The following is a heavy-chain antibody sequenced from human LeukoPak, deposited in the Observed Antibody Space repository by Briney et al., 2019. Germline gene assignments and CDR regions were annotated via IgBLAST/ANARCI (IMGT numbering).Heavy chain of an antibody. J-gene: IGHJ4*02. CDR2: MNPNSGNT. Sequence: GASVKVSCKASGYTFTSYDINWVRQATGQGLGWMGWMNPNSGNTGYAQKFQGRVTMTRNTSISTAYMELSSLRSEDTAVYYCARVHSRGIQPVGYWGQGTLVTVSS. CDR1: GYTFTSYD. D-gene: IGHD5-18*01. CDR3: ARVHSRGIQPVGY. V-gene: IGHV1-8*01.